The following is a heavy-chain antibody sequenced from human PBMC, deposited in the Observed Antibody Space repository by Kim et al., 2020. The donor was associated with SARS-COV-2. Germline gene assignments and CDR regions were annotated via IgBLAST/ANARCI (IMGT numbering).Heavy chain of an antibody. Sequence: GGSLRLSCAASGFTFSSYAMHWVRQAPGKGLEWVAVISYDGSNKYYADSVKGRFTISRDNSKNTLYLQMNSLRAEDTAVYYCARELDTAMVIPPYYYYGMDVWGQGTTVTVSS. D-gene: IGHD5-18*01. CDR1: GFTFSSYA. CDR2: ISYDGSNK. CDR3: ARELDTAMVIPPYYYYGMDV. J-gene: IGHJ6*02. V-gene: IGHV3-30*04.